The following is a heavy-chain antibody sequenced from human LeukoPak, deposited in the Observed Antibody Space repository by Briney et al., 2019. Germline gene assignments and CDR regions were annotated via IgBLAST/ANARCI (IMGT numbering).Heavy chain of an antibody. CDR1: GHTFTGYY. D-gene: IGHD3-10*01. Sequence: ASVKVSCKASGHTFTGYYMHWVRQAPGQGLEWMGWINPNSGGTNYAQKFQGRVTMTRDTSISTAYMELSRLRSDDTAVYYCARDLLGTMVRGTWGQGTMVTVSS. J-gene: IGHJ3*01. CDR2: INPNSGGT. V-gene: IGHV1-2*02. CDR3: ARDLLGTMVRGT.